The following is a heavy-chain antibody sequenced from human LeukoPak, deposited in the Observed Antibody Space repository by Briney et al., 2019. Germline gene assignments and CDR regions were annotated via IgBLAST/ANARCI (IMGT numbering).Heavy chain of an antibody. CDR1: GGSFSGYY. J-gene: IGHJ4*02. D-gene: IGHD4-17*01. CDR2: INHSGSA. V-gene: IGHV4-34*01. Sequence: SETLSLTCAVSGGSFSGYYWTWIRQPPGKGLEWIGEINHSGSANYNPSLKSRVTISLDMSENHFSLKLTSVTAADTAVYDCARGQGTLTTDWGQGTLVTVSS. CDR3: ARGQGTLTTD.